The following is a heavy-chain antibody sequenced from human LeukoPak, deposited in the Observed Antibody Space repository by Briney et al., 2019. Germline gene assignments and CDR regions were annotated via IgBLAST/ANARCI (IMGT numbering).Heavy chain of an antibody. CDR3: AKVSGGGLYYDGMDV. V-gene: IGHV3-23*01. CDR2: ISGSAAST. D-gene: IGHD1-14*01. J-gene: IGHJ6*02. CDR1: GITFSTYA. Sequence: GGSLRLSCAASGITFSTYAMNWVRQAPGKGLEWVSVISGSAASTSYADSVKGRFTISRDSSENTLYLQMNSLRAEDTAVYYCAKVSGGGLYYDGMDVWGQGTTVTVSS.